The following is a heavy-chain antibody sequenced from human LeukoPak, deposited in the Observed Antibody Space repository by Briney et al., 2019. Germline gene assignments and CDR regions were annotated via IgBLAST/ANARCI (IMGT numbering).Heavy chain of an antibody. CDR1: GYTFTGYY. Sequence: ASVKVSCKASGYTFTGYYMHWVRQAPGQGLEWMGWINPNSGGTNYAQKFQGWVTMTRDTSISTAYMELSRLRSDDTAVYYCARGEIAAAADFDYWGQGTPVTVSS. CDR2: INPNSGGT. J-gene: IGHJ4*02. V-gene: IGHV1-2*04. CDR3: ARGEIAAAADFDY. D-gene: IGHD6-13*01.